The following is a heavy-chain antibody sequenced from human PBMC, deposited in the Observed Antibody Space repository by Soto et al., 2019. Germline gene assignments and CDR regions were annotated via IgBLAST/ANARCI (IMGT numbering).Heavy chain of an antibody. J-gene: IGHJ3*02. CDR2: INAGNGNT. CDR1: GYTFTSYA. CDR3: ARPGEXGATGDAFDI. V-gene: IGHV1-3*05. D-gene: IGHD1-26*01. Sequence: QVQLVQSGAEEKKPGASVKVSCKASGYTFTSYAMHWVRQAPGQRLEWMGWINAGNGNTKYSQKFQGRVTITRDTSASTAYMELSSLRSEDTAVYYCARPGEXGATGDAFDIWGQGTMVTVSS.